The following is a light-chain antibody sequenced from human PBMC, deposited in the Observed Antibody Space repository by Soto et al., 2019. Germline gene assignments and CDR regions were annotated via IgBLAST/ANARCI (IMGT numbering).Light chain of an antibody. CDR2: WAS. Sequence: DIVMTQSPDSLAVSLGERATINCKSSQSVLYSSNNKNYLAWYQQKPGQPPKLLIYWASTRESGVPDRFSGSGSGTDFTLTISSLQAEDVAVYYCQQYYSSWTFGQGTKVEFK. CDR3: QQYYSSWT. V-gene: IGKV4-1*01. J-gene: IGKJ1*01. CDR1: QSVLYSSNNKNY.